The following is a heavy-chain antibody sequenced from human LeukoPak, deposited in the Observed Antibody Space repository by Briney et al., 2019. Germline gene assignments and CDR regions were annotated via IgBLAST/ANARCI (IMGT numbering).Heavy chain of an antibody. J-gene: IGHJ4*02. D-gene: IGHD6-25*01. V-gene: IGHV4-59*08. CDR3: ARALTRGNFDY. Sequence: PSETLSLTCTVSGGSISSYYWSWIRQPPGKGLEWIGYIYYSGSTNYNPSLKSRVTISVDTSKNQFSLNLSSVTAADTAVYYCARALTRGNFDYWGQGTLVTVSS. CDR1: GGSISSYY. CDR2: IYYSGST.